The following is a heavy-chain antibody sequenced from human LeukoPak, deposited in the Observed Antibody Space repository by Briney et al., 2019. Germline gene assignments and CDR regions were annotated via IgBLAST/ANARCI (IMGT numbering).Heavy chain of an antibody. CDR1: GFTFGSYG. D-gene: IGHD3-3*01. CDR3: AKGATIFGVVIPSHYYYYMDV. V-gene: IGHV3-30*02. CDR2: IRYDGSNK. Sequence: PGGSLKLSCAASGFTFGSYGMHWVRQAPGKGLEWVAFIRYDGSNKYYADSVKGRFTISRDNSKNTLYLQMNSLRAEDTAVYYCAKGATIFGVVIPSHYYYYMDVWGKGTTVTVSS. J-gene: IGHJ6*03.